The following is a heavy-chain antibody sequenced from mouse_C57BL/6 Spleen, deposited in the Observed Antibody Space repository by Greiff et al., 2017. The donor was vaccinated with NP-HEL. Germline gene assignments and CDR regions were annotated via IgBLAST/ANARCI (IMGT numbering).Heavy chain of an antibody. V-gene: IGHV1-15*01. CDR2: IDPETGGT. D-gene: IGHD2-4*01. CDR3: TRGYDYGRDWYFDV. Sequence: QVQLQQSGAELVRPGASVTLSCKASGYTFTDYEMHWVKQTPVPGLEWIGAIDPETGGTAYNQKFKGKAILTADKSSSTAYMGLRSLTSEDSAVYYCTRGYDYGRDWYFDVWGTGTTVTVSS. J-gene: IGHJ1*03. CDR1: GYTFTDYE.